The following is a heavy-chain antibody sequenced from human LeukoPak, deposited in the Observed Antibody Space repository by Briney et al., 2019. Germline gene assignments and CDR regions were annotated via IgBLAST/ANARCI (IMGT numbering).Heavy chain of an antibody. D-gene: IGHD6-6*01. CDR1: GFMFSTYA. CDR2: VSGTGGRT. V-gene: IGHV3-23*01. J-gene: IGHJ5*02. Sequence: GGSLRLSCAASGFMFSTYAMSWVRQAPGKGLVWVSVVSGTGGRTYYADSVKGRFTISRDNSKNTLYLQMNSLSAEDTALYYCVKASSSSPQYNWFDAWGQGTLVTVSS. CDR3: VKASSSSPQYNWFDA.